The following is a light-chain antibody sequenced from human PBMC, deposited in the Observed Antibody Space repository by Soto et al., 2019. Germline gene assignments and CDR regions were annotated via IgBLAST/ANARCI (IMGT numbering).Light chain of an antibody. CDR3: QQYYNWPPLT. CDR2: GAS. Sequence: EIVMTQSPATLSVSPGESATLSCRASQSVSSDLAWYQQKPGQAPRLLIYGASTRATGVPARFRGSGSGTEFTLTISSLQSEDFAVYYCQQYYNWPPLTFGGGTRVEIK. J-gene: IGKJ4*01. V-gene: IGKV3-15*01. CDR1: QSVSSD.